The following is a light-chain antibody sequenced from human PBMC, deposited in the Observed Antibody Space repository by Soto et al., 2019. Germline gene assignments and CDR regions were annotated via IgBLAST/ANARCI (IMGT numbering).Light chain of an antibody. CDR2: DAS. J-gene: IGKJ1*01. Sequence: AIQLTQSPSSLSASVGDRVTITCRASQGISSALAWYQQKPGKAPKLLIYDASSLESGVPSRFSGSGSGTDFTLTITSLQPEDFASYYCQHFNSYFQTFGQGTKV. CDR3: QHFNSYFQT. V-gene: IGKV1-13*02. CDR1: QGISSA.